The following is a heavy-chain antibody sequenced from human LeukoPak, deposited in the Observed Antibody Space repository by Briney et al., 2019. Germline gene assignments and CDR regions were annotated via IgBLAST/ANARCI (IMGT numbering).Heavy chain of an antibody. CDR2: IKQDGSEE. Sequence: GRSLRLSCAASGFTFSSYAMHWVRQAPGKGLEWVANIKQDGSEEYYADSVRGRFTISRDNAKNSLYLLMNSLRAEDTAVYYCSNGIYDRSYWGQGTLVTVSS. CDR3: SNGIYDRSY. D-gene: IGHD3-22*01. V-gene: IGHV3-7*01. J-gene: IGHJ4*02. CDR1: GFTFSSYA.